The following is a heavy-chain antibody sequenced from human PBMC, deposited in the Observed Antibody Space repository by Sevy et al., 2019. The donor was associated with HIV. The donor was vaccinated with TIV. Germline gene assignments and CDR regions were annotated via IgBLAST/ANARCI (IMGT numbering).Heavy chain of an antibody. Sequence: ASVKVSCKASGYTFTTYAITWVRQAPGEGLEWMGWISDNNGNRNYAQKVQDRVTMTTDTSTNTAYMELRSLRSDDTAMYYCARVVMSSSWPCFDYWGQGTLVTASS. CDR3: ARVVMSSSWPCFDY. J-gene: IGHJ4*02. CDR1: GYTFTTYA. D-gene: IGHD6-13*01. V-gene: IGHV1-18*01. CDR2: ISDNNGNR.